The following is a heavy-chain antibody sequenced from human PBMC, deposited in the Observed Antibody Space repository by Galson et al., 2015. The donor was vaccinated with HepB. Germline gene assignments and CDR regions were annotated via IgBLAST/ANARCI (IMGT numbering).Heavy chain of an antibody. CDR1: GYTFSSYS. J-gene: IGHJ5*02. V-gene: IGHV1-18*01. CDR3: ARGALVLGVAATQNNWFDP. CDR2: ISAYNRKT. Sequence: SVKVSCKASGYTFSSYSITWVRQGPGQGFEWMGWISAYNRKTNYAQKIQGRVTMTTDRFTSTAYMELRSLRSDDTAVYYCARGALVLGVAATQNNWFDPWGQGTLVTVSS. D-gene: IGHD2-15*01.